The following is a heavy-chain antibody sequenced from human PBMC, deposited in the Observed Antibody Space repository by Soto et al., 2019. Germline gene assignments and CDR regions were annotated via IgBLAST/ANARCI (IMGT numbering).Heavy chain of an antibody. V-gene: IGHV4-31*03. Sequence: QVQLQESGPGLVKPSQTPSLTCTVSGGSISSGGYYWSWIRQHPGKGLEWIGYIYYSGSTYYNPSLKRRVTISVDTSKNQFSPKLSSVTAADTAVYYCARAAHYSSPFRWFDPWGQGTLVTVSS. CDR2: IYYSGST. CDR1: GGSISSGGYY. J-gene: IGHJ5*02. CDR3: ARAAHYSSPFRWFDP. D-gene: IGHD6-13*01.